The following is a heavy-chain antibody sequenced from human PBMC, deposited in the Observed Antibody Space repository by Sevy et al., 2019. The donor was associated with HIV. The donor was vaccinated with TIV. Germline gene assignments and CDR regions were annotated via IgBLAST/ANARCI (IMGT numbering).Heavy chain of an antibody. J-gene: IGHJ5*02. CDR3: ARSPPVLVVPGAPSWFDP. CDR1: GGSFSGYY. V-gene: IGHV4-34*01. D-gene: IGHD2-2*01. Sequence: SETLSLTCAVHGGSFSGYYWSWIRQPPGKGLEWIGEINHSGSTNYNPSLKSRVTISVDTSKKQFSLKLSSVTAADTAVYYCARSPPVLVVPGAPSWFDPWGQGTMVTVSS. CDR2: INHSGST.